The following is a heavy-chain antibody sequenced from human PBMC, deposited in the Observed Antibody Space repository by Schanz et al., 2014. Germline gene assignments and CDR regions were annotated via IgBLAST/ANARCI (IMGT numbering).Heavy chain of an antibody. CDR3: ARHGPRYSSSYPHYYYYGLDV. J-gene: IGHJ6*02. CDR2: IWFDGSNK. Sequence: QVQLVESGGGLVQPGRSLRLSCAASGFTFSRRGMHWVRQAPGKGLEWVAIIWFDGSNKYYADSVKGRFTISRDNSKNTLLLQMNSLRAEDTAVYYCARHGPRYSSSYPHYYYYGLDVWGQGTTVTVSS. D-gene: IGHD6-13*01. V-gene: IGHV3-33*01. CDR1: GFTFSRRG.